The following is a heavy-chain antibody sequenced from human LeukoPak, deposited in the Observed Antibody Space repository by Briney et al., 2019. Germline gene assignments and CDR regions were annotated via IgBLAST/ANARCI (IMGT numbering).Heavy chain of an antibody. D-gene: IGHD3-3*01. V-gene: IGHV4-59*07. CDR3: ARVLPYYYYGMDV. CDR1: GGSISSYY. J-gene: IGHJ6*02. Sequence: SDTLSLTCTVSGGSISSYYWSWIRQPPGKGLEWIGYIYYSGSTNYNPSLKSRVTISVDTSKNQFSLKLSSVTAADTAVYYCARVLPYYYYGMDVWGQGTTVTVSS. CDR2: IYYSGST.